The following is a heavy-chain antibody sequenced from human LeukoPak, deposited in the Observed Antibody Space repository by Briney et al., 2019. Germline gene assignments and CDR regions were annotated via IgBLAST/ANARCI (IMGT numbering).Heavy chain of an antibody. V-gene: IGHV3-49*04. Sequence: QTGGSLRLSCTASGFTFGDYAMSWVRQAPGKGLEWVGFIRSKAYGGTTEYAASVKGRFTISRDDSKRIAYLQMNSLKTEDTAVYYCTRSDLLGYCSSTSCYTSPIPDYWGQGTLVTVSS. CDR2: IRSKAYGGTT. D-gene: IGHD2-2*01. CDR3: TRSDLLGYCSSTSCYTSPIPDY. J-gene: IGHJ4*02. CDR1: GFTFGDYA.